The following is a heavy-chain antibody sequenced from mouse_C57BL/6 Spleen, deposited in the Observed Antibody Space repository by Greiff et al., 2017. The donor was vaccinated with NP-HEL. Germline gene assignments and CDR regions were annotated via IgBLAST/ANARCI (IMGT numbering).Heavy chain of an antibody. J-gene: IGHJ3*01. CDR3: ARTYYSNYWFAY. V-gene: IGHV5-17*01. CDR2: ISSGSSTI. Sequence: EVKVEESGGGLVKPGGSLKLSCAASGFTFSDYGMHWVRQAPEKGLEWVAYISSGSSTIYYADTVKGRFTISRDNAKNTLFLQMTSLRSEDTAMYYCARTYYSNYWFAYSGQGTLVTVSA. D-gene: IGHD2-5*01. CDR1: GFTFSDYG.